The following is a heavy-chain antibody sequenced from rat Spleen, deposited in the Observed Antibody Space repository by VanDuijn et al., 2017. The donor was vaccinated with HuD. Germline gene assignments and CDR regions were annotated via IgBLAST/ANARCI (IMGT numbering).Heavy chain of an antibody. Sequence: EVQLVESGGGLVQPGRSLKLSCAASRLTFSNYYMAWVRQAPTKGLEWVAYISTGGGNTYYRDSVKGRFTISRDNAKSTLYLQMDSLRSEDTATYYCTTAGYTKNYYYPGGVDYWGQGVMVTVSS. J-gene: IGHJ2*01. CDR2: ISTGGGNT. CDR1: RLTFSNYY. D-gene: IGHD1-6*01. CDR3: TTAGYTKNYYYPGGVDY. V-gene: IGHV5-27*01.